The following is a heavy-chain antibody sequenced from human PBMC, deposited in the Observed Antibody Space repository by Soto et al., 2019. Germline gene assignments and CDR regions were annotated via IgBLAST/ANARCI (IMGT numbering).Heavy chain of an antibody. CDR1: GGTFSSYA. CDR2: IIPIFGTA. CDR3: ARSIVGATEGWFDP. J-gene: IGHJ5*02. D-gene: IGHD1-26*01. Sequence: ASVKVSCKASGGTFSSYAISWVRQAPGQGLEWMGGIIPIFGTANYAQKFQGRVTITADESTSTAYMELSSLRSEDTAVYYCARSIVGATEGWFDPWGQGTLVTVSS. V-gene: IGHV1-69*13.